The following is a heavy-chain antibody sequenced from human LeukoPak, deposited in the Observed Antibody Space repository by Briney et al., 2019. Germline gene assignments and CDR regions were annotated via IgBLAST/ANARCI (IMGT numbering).Heavy chain of an antibody. CDR3: AKDTPTTGYHLDS. CDR2: IRYDGSDK. J-gene: IGHJ4*02. D-gene: IGHD1-1*01. V-gene: IGHV3-30*02. Sequence: PGGSLRLSCAASGFTFSSYEMNWVRQAPGKGLEWVAFIRYDGSDKSYADSVKGRFTISRDNSENTLYLQINSLRVEDTAVYYCAKDTPTTGYHLDSWGQGTLVTVSS. CDR1: GFTFSSYE.